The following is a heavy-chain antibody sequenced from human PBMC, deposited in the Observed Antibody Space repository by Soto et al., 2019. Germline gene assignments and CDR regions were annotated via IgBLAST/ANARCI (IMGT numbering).Heavy chain of an antibody. CDR2: IIPIFGTA. J-gene: IGHJ6*02. CDR1: GGTFSSYA. V-gene: IGHV1-69*13. CDR3: ARDFGGYSNYRYYYYYGMDV. D-gene: IGHD4-4*01. Sequence: GASVKVSCKASGGTFSSYAISWVRQAPGQGLEWMGGIIPIFGTANYAQKFQGRVTITADESTSTAYMELSSLRSEDTAVYYCARDFGGYSNYRYYYYYGMDVWGQGTTVTVSS.